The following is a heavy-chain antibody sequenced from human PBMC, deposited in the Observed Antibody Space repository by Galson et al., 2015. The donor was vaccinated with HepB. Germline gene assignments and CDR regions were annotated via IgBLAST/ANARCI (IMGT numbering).Heavy chain of an antibody. Sequence: SETLSLTCTVSGGSVSSSSYYWGWIRQPPGKGLEWIGSIYYTGRTFYSPSLKGRVTISVDTSKDQFSLKLSSVTAADTAVYYCARGIKQQLVNGLDYWGQGTLVTVSS. CDR2: IYYTGRT. CDR1: GGSVSSSSYY. V-gene: IGHV4-39*07. J-gene: IGHJ4*02. CDR3: ARGIKQQLVNGLDY. D-gene: IGHD6-13*01.